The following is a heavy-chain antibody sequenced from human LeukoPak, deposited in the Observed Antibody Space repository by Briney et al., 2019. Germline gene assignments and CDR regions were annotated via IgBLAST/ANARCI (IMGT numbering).Heavy chain of an antibody. D-gene: IGHD4-11*01. CDR2: INPSGGST. J-gene: IGHJ4*02. CDR1: RYTFTSYY. V-gene: IGHV1-46*03. Sequence: ASVKVSCKASRYTFTSYYMHWVRQAPGQGLEWMGIINPSGGSTSYAQRFQGRVTMTRDTSTSTVYMELSSLRSEDTAVYYCARVSVYSNYGYYSDYWGQGTLVTVSS. CDR3: ARVSVYSNYGYYSDY.